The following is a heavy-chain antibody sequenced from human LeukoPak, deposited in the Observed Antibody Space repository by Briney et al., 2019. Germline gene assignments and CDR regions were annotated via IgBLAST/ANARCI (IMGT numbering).Heavy chain of an antibody. J-gene: IGHJ4*02. CDR2: IRYDGGIK. Sequence: GGSLRLSCAASGFTFSSSGMHWVRQAPGKGLEWVAYIRYDGGIKHHADSVKGRFTVSRDNSKNTLYMQMNSLRPEDTAVYYCTKPASGSARERFGYWGQGTLVTVSS. CDR3: TKPASGSARERFGY. V-gene: IGHV3-30*02. CDR1: GFTFSSSG. D-gene: IGHD1-26*01.